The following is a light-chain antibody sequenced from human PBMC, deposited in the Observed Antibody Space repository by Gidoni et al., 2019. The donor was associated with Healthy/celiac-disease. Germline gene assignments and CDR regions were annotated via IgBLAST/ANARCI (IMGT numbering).Light chain of an antibody. CDR1: QSLLHSNVYIY. J-gene: IGKJ3*01. Sequence: EIVMIQSPLSLPVTPGEPASISCRSSQSLLHSNVYIYLDWYLQKPGQSPQLLIYLGSNRASGVPDRFSGSGSGTDFTLKISRVEAEDVGVYYCMQALQTPLTFXPXTKVDIK. V-gene: IGKV2-28*01. CDR3: MQALQTPLT. CDR2: LGS.